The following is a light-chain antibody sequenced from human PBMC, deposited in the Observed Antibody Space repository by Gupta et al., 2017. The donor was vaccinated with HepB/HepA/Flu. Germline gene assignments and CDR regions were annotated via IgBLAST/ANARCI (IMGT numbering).Light chain of an antibody. V-gene: IGKV3-20*01. J-gene: IGKJ2*02. CDR1: ASVRSSY. Sequence: ESGFTQSPATLSWSPGERATLSCRASASVRSSYLACYQQKPGQAPRLLLYGASSRATGILDRFSGSRSARAFTLTIIRRVPADFAVYYCRQDGSSPCIFGQGTKVDIK. CDR3: RQDGSSPCI. CDR2: GAS.